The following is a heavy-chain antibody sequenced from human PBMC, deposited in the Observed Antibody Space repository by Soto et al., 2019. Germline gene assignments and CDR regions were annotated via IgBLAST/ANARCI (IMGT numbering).Heavy chain of an antibody. CDR2: ISSSSSYI. V-gene: IGHV3-21*01. D-gene: IGHD1-1*01. CDR3: ARDPRPERRDGRADY. CDR1: GFTFSSYA. Sequence: EVQLLESGGGLVQPGGSLRLSCAASGFTFSSYAMSWVRQAPGKGLEWVSSISSSSSYIYYADSVKGRFTISRDNAKNSLYLQMNSLRAEDTAVYYCARDPRPERRDGRADYWGQGTLVTVSS. J-gene: IGHJ4*02.